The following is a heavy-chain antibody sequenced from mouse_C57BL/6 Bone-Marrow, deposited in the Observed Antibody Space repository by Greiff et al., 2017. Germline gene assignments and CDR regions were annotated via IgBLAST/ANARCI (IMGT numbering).Heavy chain of an antibody. V-gene: IGHV1-26*01. CDR1: GYTFTDYY. Sequence: VQLQQSGPELVKPGASVKISCKASGYTFTDYYMNWVKQSHGKSLEWIGDINPNNGGTSYNQKFKGKATLTVDKSSSTAYMELRSLTSEDSAVYYCAPAYYSNYAYAMDYWGQGTSVTVSS. J-gene: IGHJ4*01. CDR3: APAYYSNYAYAMDY. D-gene: IGHD2-5*01. CDR2: INPNNGGT.